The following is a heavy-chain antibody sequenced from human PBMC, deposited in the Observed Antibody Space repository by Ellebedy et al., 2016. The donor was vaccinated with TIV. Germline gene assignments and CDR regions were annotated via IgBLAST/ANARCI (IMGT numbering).Heavy chain of an antibody. J-gene: IGHJ5*02. CDR2: IYYTGST. D-gene: IGHD3-10*01. V-gene: IGHV4-39*01. CDR3: ARWFGELLYVRWFDP. Sequence: GSLRLSCTVSGDSISRSSYYWGWIRQPPGKGLEWIGSIYYTGSTDYNPSLKSRVAISADTSKNKFSLRLSSVTAADTAVYYCARWFGELLYVRWFDPWGQGTLVTVSS. CDR1: GDSISRSSYY.